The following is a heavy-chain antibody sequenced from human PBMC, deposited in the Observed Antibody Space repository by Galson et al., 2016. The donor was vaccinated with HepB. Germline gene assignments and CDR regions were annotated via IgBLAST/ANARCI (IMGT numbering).Heavy chain of an antibody. CDR1: GGSFSGYY. Sequence: ETLSLTCAVYGGSFSGYYWSWIRQPPGKGLEWIGEINHSGSTNYNSSLKSRVTISVDTPKNEFSLKLSSVTAADTAVYYCARLNTLWWAFDYWGQGTLVTVSS. V-gene: IGHV4-34*01. J-gene: IGHJ4*02. CDR3: ARLNTLWWAFDY. D-gene: IGHD2-21*01. CDR2: INHSGST.